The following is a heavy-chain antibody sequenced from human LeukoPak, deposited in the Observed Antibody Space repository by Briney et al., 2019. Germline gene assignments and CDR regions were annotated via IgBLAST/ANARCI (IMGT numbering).Heavy chain of an antibody. Sequence: PSGTLSLTCAVSGGSISSSNWWSWVRQPPGKGLEWIGEIYHSGSTNYNPSLKSRVTISVDKSKNQFSLKLSSVTAADTAVYYCARARFGWTHPAAGFFDYWGQGTLVTVSS. CDR1: GGSISSSNW. D-gene: IGHD6-13*01. J-gene: IGHJ4*02. V-gene: IGHV4-4*02. CDR3: ARARFGWTHPAAGFFDY. CDR2: IYHSGST.